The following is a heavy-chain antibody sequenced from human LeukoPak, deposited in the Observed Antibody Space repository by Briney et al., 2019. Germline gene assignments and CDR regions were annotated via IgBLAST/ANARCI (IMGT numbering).Heavy chain of an antibody. J-gene: IGHJ4*02. Sequence: SETLSLTCTVSGGSINSYYWSWIRQPAGKELECIGRVYSSGSANYNPSLESRVTMSVDTSKNQFSLKLTSVTAADTAMYFCARGKVATSYFDYWGQGTLVTVSS. V-gene: IGHV4-4*07. CDR2: VYSSGSA. CDR3: ARGKVATSYFDY. CDR1: GGSINSYY. D-gene: IGHD5-12*01.